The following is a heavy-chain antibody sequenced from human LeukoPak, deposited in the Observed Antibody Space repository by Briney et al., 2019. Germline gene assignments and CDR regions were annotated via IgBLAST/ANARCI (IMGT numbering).Heavy chain of an antibody. V-gene: IGHV4-59*01. D-gene: IGHD2-2*02. CDR2: IYYSGST. J-gene: IGHJ3*02. CDR3: ARVCSSTSCYRSDAFDI. CDR1: GGSISSYY. Sequence: TSETLSLTCTVSGGSISSYYWSWIRQPPGKGLEWIGYIYYSGSTNYNPSLKSRVTISVDTSKNQFSLKLSSVTAADTAVYYCARVCSSTSCYRSDAFDIWGQGTMVTVSS.